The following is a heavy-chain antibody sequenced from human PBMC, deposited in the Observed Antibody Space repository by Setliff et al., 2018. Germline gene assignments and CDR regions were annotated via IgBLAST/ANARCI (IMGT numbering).Heavy chain of an antibody. CDR2: INWNGGST. J-gene: IGHJ3*01. D-gene: IGHD6-25*01. CDR1: GFTFDDYG. CDR3: ARSPANGGHDAFDV. Sequence: GGSLRLSCAASGFTFDDYGMSWVRQAPGKGLEWVSGINWNGGSTGYADSVKGRFTISRDNAKNSLYLQMNSLGAEDTAVYFCARSPANGGHDAFDVWGQGTMVTVSS. V-gene: IGHV3-20*04.